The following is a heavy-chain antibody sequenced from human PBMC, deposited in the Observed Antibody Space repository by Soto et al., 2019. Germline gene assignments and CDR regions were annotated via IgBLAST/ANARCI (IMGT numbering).Heavy chain of an antibody. J-gene: IGHJ3*02. Sequence: PSETLSLTCAVYGGSFSGYYWSWIRQPPGKGLEWIGEINHSGSTNYNPSLKSRVTISVDTSKNQFSLKLSSVTAADTAVYYCARRVGAIGIGAFDIWGQGTMVTVSS. D-gene: IGHD1-26*01. V-gene: IGHV4-34*01. CDR1: GGSFSGYY. CDR2: INHSGST. CDR3: ARRVGAIGIGAFDI.